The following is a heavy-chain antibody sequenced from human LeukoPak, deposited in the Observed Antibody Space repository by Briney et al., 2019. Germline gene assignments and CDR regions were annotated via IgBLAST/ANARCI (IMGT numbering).Heavy chain of an antibody. CDR3: ARGFQVPAALPSHFDY. J-gene: IGHJ4*02. CDR1: GYTLTDYY. D-gene: IGHD2-2*01. CDR2: INPSGGST. V-gene: IGHV1-46*01. Sequence: GASVKVSCKASGYTLTDYYMHWVRQAPGQGLEWMGIINPSGGSTSYAQNFQGRVTMTRDTSTNTVYMELRSLRSEDTAVYYCARGFQVPAALPSHFDYWGQGTLVTVSS.